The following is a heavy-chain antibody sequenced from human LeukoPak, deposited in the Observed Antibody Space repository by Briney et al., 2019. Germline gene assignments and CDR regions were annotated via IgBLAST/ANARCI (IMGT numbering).Heavy chain of an antibody. CDR1: GNSISNY. Sequence: PSETLSLTCSVSGNSISNYWGWIRQPPGKGLEWIGYIYDSGSTSYNPSLKSRVTISVDTSKNQFSLKVSSVTAADTAVYYCARAWSGYSSLDYWGQGTQVTVSS. CDR2: IYDSGST. CDR3: ARAWSGYSSLDY. V-gene: IGHV4-59*01. J-gene: IGHJ4*02. D-gene: IGHD3-3*01.